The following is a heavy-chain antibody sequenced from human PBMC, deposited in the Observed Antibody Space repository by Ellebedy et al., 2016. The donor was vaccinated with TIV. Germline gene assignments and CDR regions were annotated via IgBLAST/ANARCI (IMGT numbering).Heavy chain of an antibody. CDR2: ISGSSGST. CDR1: GFTFSSYA. V-gene: IGHV3-23*01. J-gene: IGHJ6*02. Sequence: PGGSLRLSCAASGFTFSSYAMSWVRQAPGKGLEWVSAISGSSGSTYYADSVKGRFTISRDNSKNTLYLQMNSLRAEDTAVYYCAKDRRGVPEVVTARGHSPYYGMDVWGQGTTVTVSS. CDR3: AKDRRGVPEVVTARGHSPYYGMDV. D-gene: IGHD2-21*02.